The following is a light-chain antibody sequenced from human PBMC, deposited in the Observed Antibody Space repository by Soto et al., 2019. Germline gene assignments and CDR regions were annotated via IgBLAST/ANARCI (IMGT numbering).Light chain of an antibody. CDR2: GAS. CDR1: QSVSSY. CDR3: QQYDTAPRT. V-gene: IGKV3-20*01. J-gene: IGKJ1*01. Sequence: EIVLTQSPGTLSLSPGERATLSCRASQSVSSYLAWYQQKPGQAPRLLIYGASSRATDIPDRFSGSGSGTDFPLTISRLEPEDFAVYYCQQYDTAPRTFGQGTKVEIK.